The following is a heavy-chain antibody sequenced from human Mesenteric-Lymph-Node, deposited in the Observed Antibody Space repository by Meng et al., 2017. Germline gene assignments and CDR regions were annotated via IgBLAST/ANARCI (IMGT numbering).Heavy chain of an antibody. V-gene: IGHV1-18*01. J-gene: IGHJ5*02. CDR1: GYTFTSYG. CDR2: ISAYNGNT. Sequence: RVQAGPDAKKPWSSVKVSCKASGYTFTSYGISWVRQAPGQGLEWMGWISAYNGNTNYAQKLQGRVTMTTDTSTSTAYMELRSLRSDDTAVYYCARDRLSYDSSGYYYVNWFDPWGQGTLVTVSS. CDR3: ARDRLSYDSSGYYYVNWFDP. D-gene: IGHD3-22*01.